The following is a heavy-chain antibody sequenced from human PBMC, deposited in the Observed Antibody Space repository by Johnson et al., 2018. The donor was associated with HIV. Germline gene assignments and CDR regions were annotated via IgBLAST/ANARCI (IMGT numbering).Heavy chain of an antibody. V-gene: IGHV3-30-3*01. J-gene: IGHJ3*02. Sequence: QVQLVESGGGLVQPGGSLRLSCAASVFTFTSYAIYWVRQAPGKGLEWVAGTSYDGSSKYYADSVKGRFTISRDNAKNTLYLQMNSLRAEDSAVYYCARMYNFWSGFYSDAFDIWGQGTMVTVSS. CDR3: ARMYNFWSGFYSDAFDI. CDR1: VFTFTSYA. CDR2: TSYDGSSK. D-gene: IGHD3-3*01.